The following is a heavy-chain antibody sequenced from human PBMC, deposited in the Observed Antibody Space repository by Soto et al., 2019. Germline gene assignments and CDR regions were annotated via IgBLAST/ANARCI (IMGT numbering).Heavy chain of an antibody. CDR2: IWYDGNDK. J-gene: IGHJ4*02. D-gene: IGHD3-22*01. Sequence: QVQLVESGGGVVQPGRSLRLSCVVSGFTFSGYGMHWVRQAPGKGLEWVAVIWYDGNDKYCGDSVKGRFTISRDNSKNTLYLQMNSLRAEDTAVYYCARDDYDSSGYYYFDYWGQGTLVTVSS. CDR3: ARDDYDSSGYYYFDY. CDR1: GFTFSGYG. V-gene: IGHV3-33*01.